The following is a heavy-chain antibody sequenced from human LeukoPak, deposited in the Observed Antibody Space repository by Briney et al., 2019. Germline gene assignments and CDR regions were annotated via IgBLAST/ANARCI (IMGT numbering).Heavy chain of an antibody. Sequence: PGRSLRLSCAASGFTFSTYWMHWVRQAPGKGLVWVSRINGEGRSTSHADSVKGRFTISRDNAKNTLYLQMNSLRAEDTAVYYCAREANSGYSSGDDAFDIWGQGTMVTVSS. J-gene: IGHJ3*02. CDR3: AREANSGYSSGDDAFDI. V-gene: IGHV3-74*01. D-gene: IGHD6-19*01. CDR1: GFTFSTYW. CDR2: INGEGRST.